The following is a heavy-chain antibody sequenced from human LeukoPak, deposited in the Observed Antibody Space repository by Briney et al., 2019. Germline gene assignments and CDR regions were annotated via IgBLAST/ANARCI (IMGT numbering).Heavy chain of an antibody. V-gene: IGHV3-21*01. J-gene: IGHJ4*02. CDR2: ISSSSSYI. CDR3: ARGGNSPRGIDY. Sequence: GGSLRLSCAASGFTFSSYSMNWVRQAPGKGLEWVSSISSSSSYIYYADSVKGRFTISRDNAKNSLYLQMNSLRAEDTAVYYCARGGNSPRGIDYWGQGTLVTVSS. CDR1: GFTFSSYS. D-gene: IGHD4-23*01.